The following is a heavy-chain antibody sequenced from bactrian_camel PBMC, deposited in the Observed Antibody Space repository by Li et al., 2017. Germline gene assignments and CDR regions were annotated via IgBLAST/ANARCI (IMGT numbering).Heavy chain of an antibody. CDR3: AKDQDGGSYYRDFVD. J-gene: IGHJ4*01. Sequence: VQLVESGGGLVQSGGSLRLSCAASGFTFSNYAMSWVRQAPGKGLEWVSSVSDGGDSTYYADSVKGRFTSSRDNAKNTFYLQLNSLKTEDTAMYYCAKDQDGGSYYRDFVDWGQGTQVTVS. D-gene: IGHD2*01. CDR2: VSDGGDST. V-gene: IGHV3S40*01. CDR1: GFTFSNYA.